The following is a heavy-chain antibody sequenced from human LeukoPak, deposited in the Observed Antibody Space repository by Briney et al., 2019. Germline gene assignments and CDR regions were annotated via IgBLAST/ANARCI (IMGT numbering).Heavy chain of an antibody. CDR2: ISAYNGNT. Sequence: ASVKVSCKASGYTFTSYGISWVRQAPGQGLEWMGWISAYNGNTNYAQKLQGRVTMTTDTSTSTAYMELRSLRSDDTAVYYCARGAPPMIGYGEDFDYWGQGTLVTVSS. D-gene: IGHD3-22*01. CDR3: ARGAPPMIGYGEDFDY. CDR1: GYTFTSYG. V-gene: IGHV1-18*01. J-gene: IGHJ4*02.